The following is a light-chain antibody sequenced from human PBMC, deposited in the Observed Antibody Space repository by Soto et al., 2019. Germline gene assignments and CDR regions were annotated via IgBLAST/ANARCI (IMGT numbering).Light chain of an antibody. CDR1: QSISTY. Sequence: DIQMTQSPSSLSASVGDRVTITCRASQSISTYLIWYQQKPGKVPKILIYVASSLESGVPSRFSGSGSGTDFTLTISSLQPEDFATYYCQQYYSYPRTFGQGTKLEIK. CDR2: VAS. CDR3: QQYYSYPRT. J-gene: IGKJ2*01. V-gene: IGKV1-39*01.